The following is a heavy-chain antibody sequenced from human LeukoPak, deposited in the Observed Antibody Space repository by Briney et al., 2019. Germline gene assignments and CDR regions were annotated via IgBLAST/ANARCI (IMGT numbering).Heavy chain of an antibody. Sequence: GASVKVSCKASGYTFTSYGISWVRQAPGQGLEWMGWISAYNGNTNYAQKLQGRVTMTRDTSISTAYMELSRLRSDDTAVYYCARSTGYDVFDYWGQGTLVTVSS. CDR3: ARSTGYDVFDY. J-gene: IGHJ4*02. CDR1: GYTFTSYG. V-gene: IGHV1-18*01. CDR2: ISAYNGNT. D-gene: IGHD5-12*01.